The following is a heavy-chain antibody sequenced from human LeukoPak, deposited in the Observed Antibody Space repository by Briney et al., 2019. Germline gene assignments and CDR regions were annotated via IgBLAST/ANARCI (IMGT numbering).Heavy chain of an antibody. Sequence: PGRSLRLSCAASGFTFSSYAMHWVRQAPGKGLEWVAVISYDGSNKYYADSVKGRFTISRDNSKNTLYLQMNSLRAEDTAVYYCAREGGYDTSPGSWFDPWGQGTLVTVSS. V-gene: IGHV3-30-3*01. CDR3: AREGGYDTSPGSWFDP. CDR1: GFTFSSYA. CDR2: ISYDGSNK. J-gene: IGHJ5*02. D-gene: IGHD5-12*01.